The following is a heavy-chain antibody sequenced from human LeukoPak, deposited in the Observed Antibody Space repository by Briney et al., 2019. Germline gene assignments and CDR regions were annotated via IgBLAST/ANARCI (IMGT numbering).Heavy chain of an antibody. CDR2: ISGSTGST. CDR1: GFTFSSYA. Sequence: PGGSLRFSCAASGFTFSSYAMSWVRQAQGKGLEWVSTISGSTGSTYYADSVKGRFTISRDNFKNTLYLQMNSLRAEDTAVYYCAKEATVTPGNINWFDPWGQGTLVTVSS. J-gene: IGHJ5*02. D-gene: IGHD4-17*01. CDR3: AKEATVTPGNINWFDP. V-gene: IGHV3-23*01.